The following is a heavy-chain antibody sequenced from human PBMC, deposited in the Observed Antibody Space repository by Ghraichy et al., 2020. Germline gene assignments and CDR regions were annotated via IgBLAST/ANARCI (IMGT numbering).Heavy chain of an antibody. Sequence: TLSLTCTVSGGSISSGGYYWSWIRQHPGKGLEWIGYIYYSGSTYYNPSLKSRVTISVDTSKNQFSLKLSSVTAADTAVYYCARTYSYGPNDFDYWGQGTLVTVSS. J-gene: IGHJ4*02. CDR2: IYYSGST. V-gene: IGHV4-31*03. D-gene: IGHD5-18*01. CDR1: GGSISSGGYY. CDR3: ARTYSYGPNDFDY.